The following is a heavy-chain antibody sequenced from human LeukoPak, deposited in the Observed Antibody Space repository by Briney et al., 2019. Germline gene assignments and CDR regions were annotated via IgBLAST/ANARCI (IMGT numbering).Heavy chain of an antibody. V-gene: IGHV4-31*03. D-gene: IGHD1-1*01. CDR3: ASGDNDPLFDY. CDR1: GGSISSGGYY. J-gene: IGHJ4*02. Sequence: SETLSLTCTISGGSISSGGYYWSWIRQHPGKGLEWIGYIYYSGSTYYSPSLKGRVTISLVTSKNQFSLKLTSVTAADTARYYCASGDNDPLFDYWGQRTLVTVSS. CDR2: IYYSGST.